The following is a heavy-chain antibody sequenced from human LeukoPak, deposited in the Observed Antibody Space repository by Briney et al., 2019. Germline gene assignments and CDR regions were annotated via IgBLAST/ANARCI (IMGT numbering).Heavy chain of an antibody. CDR1: WVALSTTGVS. Sequence: SGHTLVKPTQTHTLTSAFFWVALSTTGVSVVRIRQPPGQALEWLALIYWDDDKHYSPSLKSRLTITKDTSKSQVVLTMTNMDPVDTAAYYCAHTLPTCAFDIWGQGTMVTVSS. CDR3: AHTLPTCAFDI. CDR2: IYWDDDK. J-gene: IGHJ3*02. V-gene: IGHV2-5*02.